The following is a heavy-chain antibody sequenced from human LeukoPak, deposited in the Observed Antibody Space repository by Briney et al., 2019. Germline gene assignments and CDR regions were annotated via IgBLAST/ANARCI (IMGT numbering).Heavy chain of an antibody. Sequence: PGESLRLSCAASGFTFSSYAMSWVRQAPGKGLEWVSVISGSGGNTYYADSVKGRFTISRDNSKNTLYLQMNSLRAEDTAVYHCARGEGLFDYWGQGTLVTVSS. J-gene: IGHJ4*02. CDR2: ISGSGGNT. CDR3: ARGEGLFDY. V-gene: IGHV3-23*01. CDR1: GFTFSSYA.